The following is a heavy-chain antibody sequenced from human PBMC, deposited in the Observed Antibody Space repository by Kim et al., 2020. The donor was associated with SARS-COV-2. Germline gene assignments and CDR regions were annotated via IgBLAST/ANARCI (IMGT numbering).Heavy chain of an antibody. V-gene: IGHV5-51*01. CDR3: ARRIAAAGIWFDP. CDR1: GYSFTSYW. D-gene: IGHD6-13*01. J-gene: IGHJ5*02. Sequence: GESLKISCKGSGYSFTSYWIGWVRQMPGKGLEWMGFIYPGDSDTRYSPSFQGQVTISADKSISTAYLQWSSLKASDTAMYYCARRIAAAGIWFDPWGQGTLVTVSS. CDR2: IYPGDSDT.